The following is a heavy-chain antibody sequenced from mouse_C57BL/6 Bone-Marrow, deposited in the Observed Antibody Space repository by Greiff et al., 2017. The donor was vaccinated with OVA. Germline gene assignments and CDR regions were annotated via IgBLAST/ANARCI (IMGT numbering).Heavy chain of an antibody. CDR2: IYWDDDK. V-gene: IGHV8-12*01. CDR1: GFSLSTSGMG. J-gene: IGHJ1*03. D-gene: IGHD1-1*01. Sequence: QVTLKECGPGILQSSQTLSLTCSFSGFSLSTSGMGVSWIRQPSGKGLEWLAHIYWDDDKRYTPSLKSRLTISKDTSRNQVFLKITSVDTADTATYYCARREYYGSSWYFDVWGTGTTVTVSA. CDR3: ARREYYGSSWYFDV.